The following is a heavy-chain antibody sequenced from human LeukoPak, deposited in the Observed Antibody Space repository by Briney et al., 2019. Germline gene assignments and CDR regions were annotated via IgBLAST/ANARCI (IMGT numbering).Heavy chain of an antibody. CDR3: ARLKRNGLPEI. CDR1: GGSISSGGYY. J-gene: IGHJ4*02. CDR2: IYYSGST. Sequence: SQTLSLTCTVSGGSISSGGYYWSWIRQHSGKGLEWIGYIYYSGSTYYNPSLKSRVTISVDTSKNQFSLKLSSVTAADTAVYYCARLKRNGLPEIWGQGTLVTVSS. V-gene: IGHV4-31*03. D-gene: IGHD2-2*01.